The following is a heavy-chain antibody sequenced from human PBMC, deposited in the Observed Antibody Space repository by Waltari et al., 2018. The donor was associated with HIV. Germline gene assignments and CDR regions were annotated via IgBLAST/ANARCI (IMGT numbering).Heavy chain of an antibody. Sequence: QVQLQESGPGLVKPSETLSLTCTVSGGSISRHYWSWIRQSPGGGLEWMACTYNNGDTNYSPSFRSRVTISLDTSKSQFFLKLRSVTAADTAVYYCAREAHCSGGTCYRPYWGQGALVTVSS. CDR1: GGSISRHY. D-gene: IGHD2-15*01. CDR3: AREAHCSGGTCYRPY. J-gene: IGHJ4*02. V-gene: IGHV4-59*11. CDR2: TYNNGDT.